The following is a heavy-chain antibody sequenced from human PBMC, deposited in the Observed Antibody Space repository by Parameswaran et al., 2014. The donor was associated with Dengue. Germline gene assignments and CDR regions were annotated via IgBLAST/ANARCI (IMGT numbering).Heavy chain of an antibody. CDR2: IFSNDEK. Sequence: VRQMPGKALEWLAHIFSNDEKSYSTSLKSRLTISKDTSKSQVVLTMTNMDPVDTATYYCARISRDCSSTSCFPNWFDPWGQGTLVTVSS. D-gene: IGHD2-2*01. CDR3: ARISRDCSSTSCFPNWFDP. J-gene: IGHJ5*02. V-gene: IGHV2-26*01.